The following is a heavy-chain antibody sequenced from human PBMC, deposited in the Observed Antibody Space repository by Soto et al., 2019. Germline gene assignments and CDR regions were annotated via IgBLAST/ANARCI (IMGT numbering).Heavy chain of an antibody. J-gene: IGHJ5*02. D-gene: IGHD2-2*01. CDR3: ARTREDIVVVPAAMVGWFDP. V-gene: IGHV1-69*13. Sequence: GASVKVSCKASGGTFSSYAISWVRQAPGQGLEWMGGIIPIFGTANYAQKFQGRVTITADESTSTAYMELSSLGSEDTAVYYCARTREDIVVVPAAMVGWFDPWGQGTLVTVSS. CDR2: IIPIFGTA. CDR1: GGTFSSYA.